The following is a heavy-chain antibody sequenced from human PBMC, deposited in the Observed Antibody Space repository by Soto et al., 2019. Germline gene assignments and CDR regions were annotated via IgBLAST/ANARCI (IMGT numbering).Heavy chain of an antibody. D-gene: IGHD2-2*01. Sequence: GGSLRLSCAASGFTFSSYAMSWVRQAPGKGLEWVSAISGRGGSTYYADSVKGRFTISRDNSKNTLYLQMNSLRAEDTSVYYCAKGGYCSSTSCYPNYWGQGTLVTVSS. CDR1: GFTFSSYA. V-gene: IGHV3-23*01. J-gene: IGHJ4*02. CDR3: AKGGYCSSTSCYPNY. CDR2: ISGRGGST.